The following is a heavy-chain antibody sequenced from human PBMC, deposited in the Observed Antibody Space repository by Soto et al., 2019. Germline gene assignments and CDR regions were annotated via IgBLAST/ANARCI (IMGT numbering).Heavy chain of an antibody. Sequence: SETLSLTCAVYGGSFSGYDWSWIRQPPGKGLEWIGEINHSGSTSYNPSLKSRVTISVDTSKNQFSLKLSSVTAADTAVYYCARGQLMAWFVPWGQGTLVSCSS. D-gene: IGHD2-8*01. CDR3: ARGQLMAWFVP. V-gene: IGHV4-34*01. CDR2: INHSGST. CDR1: GGSFSGYD. J-gene: IGHJ5*01.